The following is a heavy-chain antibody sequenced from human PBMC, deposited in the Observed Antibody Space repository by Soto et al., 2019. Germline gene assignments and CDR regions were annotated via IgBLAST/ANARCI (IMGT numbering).Heavy chain of an antibody. CDR3: ARDRVGGWLRSYGMDV. J-gene: IGHJ6*02. Sequence: PGGSLRLSCAASGFTFSSYGMHWVRQAPGKGLEWVAGIWYDGSNKYYADSGKGRFTISRDNSKNTLYLQMNSLRAEDTAVYYCARDRVGGWLRSYGMDVWGQGTTVTVSS. V-gene: IGHV3-33*01. CDR1: GFTFSSYG. CDR2: IWYDGSNK. D-gene: IGHD5-12*01.